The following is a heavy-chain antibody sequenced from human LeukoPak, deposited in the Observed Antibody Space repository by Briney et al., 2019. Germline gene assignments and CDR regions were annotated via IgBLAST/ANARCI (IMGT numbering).Heavy chain of an antibody. D-gene: IGHD3-16*01. V-gene: IGHV3-23*01. CDR3: ATGWGGDDY. CDR1: GFTFNNYA. J-gene: IGHJ4*02. Sequence: PGGSLRLSCAASGFTFNNYAMSWVRQAPGKGLECVSSISGSGGRTYCVDSVKGRFTISRDNFKNTLYLQMNSLRAEDTAVYYCATGWGGDDYWGQGILVTVSS. CDR2: ISGSGGRT.